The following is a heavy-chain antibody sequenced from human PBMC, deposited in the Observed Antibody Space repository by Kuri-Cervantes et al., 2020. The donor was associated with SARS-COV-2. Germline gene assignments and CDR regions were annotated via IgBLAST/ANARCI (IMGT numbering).Heavy chain of an antibody. CDR1: GFAFSSHS. Sequence: GESLKISCAASGFAFSSHSMTWLRQAPGRELEWVSAISGNSVWIYYADSVKGRFTISRDNSKNIVYQQMNSLGADDTAVYYCGPFSRYAYDFDKWGQGILVTVSS. CDR2: ISGNSVWI. CDR3: GPFSRYAYDFDK. J-gene: IGHJ4*02. D-gene: IGHD3-9*01. V-gene: IGHV3-23*01.